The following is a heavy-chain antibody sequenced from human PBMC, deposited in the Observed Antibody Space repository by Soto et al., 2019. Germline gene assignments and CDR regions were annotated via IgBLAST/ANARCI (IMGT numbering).Heavy chain of an antibody. J-gene: IGHJ4*02. D-gene: IGHD2-15*01. V-gene: IGHV1-3*01. CDR2: INPGSGYT. Sequence: QVQFVQSGAEVKKPGASVRLSCKPSGYTLPNYSLQWVRQAAGQGLQWLGCINPGSGYTEYSQRFQGRVTLSRDNSASTFYMDLTSLTSEDTAVSFCTRDLNGGSPFDYWGQGTLVTV. CDR1: GYTLPNYS. CDR3: TRDLNGGSPFDY.